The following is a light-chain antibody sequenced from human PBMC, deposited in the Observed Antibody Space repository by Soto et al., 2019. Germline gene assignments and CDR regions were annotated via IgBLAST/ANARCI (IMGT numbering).Light chain of an antibody. CDR2: DAS. CDR1: QDISNY. V-gene: IGKV1-33*01. Sequence: DIQMTQPPSSRSASVGDRVTITCQASQDISNYLNWYQQKPGKAPKLLIYDASNLETGVPSRFSGSGSGTDFTFTISSLQPEDIATYYCQQYDNLPFTFGPGTKVDIK. CDR3: QQYDNLPFT. J-gene: IGKJ3*01.